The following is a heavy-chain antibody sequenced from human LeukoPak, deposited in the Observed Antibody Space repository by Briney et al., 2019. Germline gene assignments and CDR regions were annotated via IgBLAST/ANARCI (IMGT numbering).Heavy chain of an antibody. CDR1: GFTFTKYW. V-gene: IGHV3-7*01. J-gene: IGHJ4*02. D-gene: IGHD7-27*01. Sequence: PVGSLRLSCAASGFTFTKYWMTWVRQAPGKGLEWVANIKQDGSERNYVDTVKGRFIISRDNAKNLLYLQMNSLRAEDTAVYYCARENWAPYWGQGTLVTVSS. CDR2: IKQDGSER. CDR3: ARENWAPY.